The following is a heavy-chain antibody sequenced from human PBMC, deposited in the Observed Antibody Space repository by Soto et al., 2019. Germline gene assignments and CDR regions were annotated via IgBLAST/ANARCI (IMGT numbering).Heavy chain of an antibody. D-gene: IGHD1-1*01. CDR1: GFTFSSYW. CDR3: ATLASIQPERFDY. J-gene: IGHJ4*02. V-gene: IGHV3-74*01. Sequence: HPGGSLRLSCAASGFTFSSYWMHWVRQAPGKGLVWVSRINSDGSSTTYADSVKGRFTVSRDNAKNTLYLQMKSLRGEDTALYYCATLASIQPERFDYWGQGTQVTVSS. CDR2: INSDGSST.